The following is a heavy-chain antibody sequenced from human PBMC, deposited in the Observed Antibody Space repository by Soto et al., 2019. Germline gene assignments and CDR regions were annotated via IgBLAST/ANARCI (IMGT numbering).Heavy chain of an antibody. V-gene: IGHV3-74*01. CDR3: ARGDRGAFDL. J-gene: IGHJ3*01. CDR2: IHSDGSST. CDR1: GFTFSYYW. D-gene: IGHD2-21*02. Sequence: EVQLVESEGGLVQPGGSLRLSCAASGFTFSYYWMHWVRQAPGQGLVWVSRIHSDGSSTTYADSVKGRFTISRDNAKNTLYRQMNSLRAEDTAVYYCARGDRGAFDLWGQGTLVTVSS.